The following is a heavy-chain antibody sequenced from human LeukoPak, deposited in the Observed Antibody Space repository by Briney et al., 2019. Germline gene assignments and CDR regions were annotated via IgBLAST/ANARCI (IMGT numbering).Heavy chain of an antibody. CDR3: ARRGTSSSWAHFDY. CDR1: GFTFSSYW. CDR2: IKQDGSEK. Sequence: GGSLRLSCAASGFTFSSYWMTWFRQAPGKGLEWVAKIKQDGSEKYYVDSVKGRFTISRDNAKNSLYLQMNSLGAEDTAVYYCARRGTSSSWAHFDYWGQGTLVTVSS. D-gene: IGHD6-13*01. J-gene: IGHJ4*02. V-gene: IGHV3-7*05.